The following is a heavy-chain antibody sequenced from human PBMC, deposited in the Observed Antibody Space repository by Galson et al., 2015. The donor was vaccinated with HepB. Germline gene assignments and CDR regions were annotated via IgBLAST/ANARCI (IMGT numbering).Heavy chain of an antibody. Sequence: SVKVSCKASGYTFTSYAMHWVRQAPGQRLEWMGWINAGNGNTKYSQKFQGRVTITRDTSASTAYMELSSLRSEDTAVYYCARLGCSGGSCYPGGFQHWGQGTLVTVSS. V-gene: IGHV1-3*01. CDR1: GYTFTSYA. CDR2: INAGNGNT. CDR3: ARLGCSGGSCYPGGFQH. J-gene: IGHJ1*01. D-gene: IGHD2-15*01.